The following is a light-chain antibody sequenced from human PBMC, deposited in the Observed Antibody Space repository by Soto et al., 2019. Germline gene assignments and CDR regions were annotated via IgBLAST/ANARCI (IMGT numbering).Light chain of an antibody. V-gene: IGKV3-20*01. J-gene: IGKJ1*01. CDR1: QSVAYTY. Sequence: EIGLTQSPATLSLSHGERATLSCRASQSVAYTYLAWFQQKPGQAPRLLIYGASRRATGIPDRFTGSGSGTDFTLTISSLQSEDFAVYYCQQYNNWPRTFGHGTKVDIK. CDR3: QQYNNWPRT. CDR2: GAS.